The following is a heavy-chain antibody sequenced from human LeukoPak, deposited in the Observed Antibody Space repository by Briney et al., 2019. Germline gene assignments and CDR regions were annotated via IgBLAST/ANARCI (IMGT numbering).Heavy chain of an antibody. J-gene: IGHJ5*02. V-gene: IGHV3-23*01. Sequence: GGSLRLSCVASGFTFTSDAMNWVRQAPGKGLEWVSSTVSRGTTQYADSVKGRFTVSRDTSKNTLYLQMNSLRADDTAVCYCAKCSTSAYTTGWCNWIDPWGQGTLVTVSS. CDR1: GFTFTSDA. CDR3: AKCSTSAYTTGWCNWIDP. CDR2: TVSRGTT. D-gene: IGHD6-19*01.